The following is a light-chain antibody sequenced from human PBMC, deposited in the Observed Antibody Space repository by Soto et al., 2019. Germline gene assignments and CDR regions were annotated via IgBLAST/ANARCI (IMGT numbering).Light chain of an antibody. V-gene: IGKV3-11*01. CDR1: QSVGTY. Sequence: ENVLTQSPGTLSLSPGERATLSCRASQSVGTYLAWYQQKPGQAPRLLIFDASERATGIPARFSGSGSGTDFTLTISSLETEDLAVYYCQHRSNWPSWTFGAGTKVDIK. CDR3: QHRSNWPSWT. J-gene: IGKJ1*01. CDR2: DAS.